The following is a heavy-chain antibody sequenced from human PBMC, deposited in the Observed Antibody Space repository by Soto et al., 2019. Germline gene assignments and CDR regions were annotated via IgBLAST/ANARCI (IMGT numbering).Heavy chain of an antibody. D-gene: IGHD2-2*01. V-gene: IGHV1-69*01. Sequence: QVQLVQSGAEVKKPGSSVKVSCKVSGGTFSSHSINWVRQAPGQGPEWMGGIIPIFGTENYAQKFQGRVTITADESTGTAYMELSSVTSEDTALYYCSTSVYCSTTRCYYCYGLDVWGQGTTVIVSS. CDR3: STSVYCSTTRCYYCYGLDV. CDR1: GGTFSSHS. CDR2: IIPIFGTE. J-gene: IGHJ6*02.